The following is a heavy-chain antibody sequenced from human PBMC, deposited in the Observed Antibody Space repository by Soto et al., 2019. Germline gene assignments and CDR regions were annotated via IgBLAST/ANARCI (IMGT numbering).Heavy chain of an antibody. CDR2: IYYSGST. J-gene: IGHJ6*02. D-gene: IGHD6-25*01. CDR3: ARESATAGYYYYGMDV. V-gene: IGHV4-59*01. CDR1: GASISSYY. Sequence: PETLSLTCTVSGASISSYYWSWIRQPPGKGLEWIGYIYYSGSTNYNPSLKSRVTISVDTSKNQFSLKLSSVTAADTAVYYCARESATAGYYYYGMDVWGQGTTVTVSS.